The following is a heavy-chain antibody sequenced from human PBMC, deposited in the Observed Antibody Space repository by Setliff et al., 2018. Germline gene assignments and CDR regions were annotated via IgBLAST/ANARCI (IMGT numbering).Heavy chain of an antibody. Sequence: SETLSLTCRVSGGSISSGNYYWGLIRQPPGKGLEWVATIYYSGSTYSNPSLKSRLTISVDAPDNQFSVKLSSVTAADTAVYYCARHRSNGSGSYPSLYMDVWGKGIMVTVSS. J-gene: IGHJ6*03. CDR3: ARHRSNGSGSYPSLYMDV. D-gene: IGHD3-10*01. CDR2: IYYSGST. V-gene: IGHV4-39*01. CDR1: GGSISSGNYY.